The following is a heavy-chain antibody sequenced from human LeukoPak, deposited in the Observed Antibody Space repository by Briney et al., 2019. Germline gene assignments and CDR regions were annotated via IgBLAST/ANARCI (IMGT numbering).Heavy chain of an antibody. V-gene: IGHV1-46*01. CDR2: INPSGGST. CDR1: GYTFTSYC. Sequence: GASVKVSCKASGYTFTSYCMHWVRQAPGQGLEWVGIINPSGGSTSYAQKFQGRVTMTRDTSTSTVYMELSSLRSEDTAVYYCARVPRDYGSGSYYSHFDYWGQGTLVTVSS. J-gene: IGHJ4*02. D-gene: IGHD3-10*01. CDR3: ARVPRDYGSGSYYSHFDY.